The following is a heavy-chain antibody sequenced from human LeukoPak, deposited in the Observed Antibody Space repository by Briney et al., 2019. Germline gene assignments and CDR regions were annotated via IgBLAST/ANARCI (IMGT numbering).Heavy chain of an antibody. V-gene: IGHV3-53*04. CDR2: IYSGGST. CDR3: ARASGYSYGLDY. Sequence: PGGSLRLSCSASGVTVSSNYMSWVRPAPGKGLEWVSVIYSGGSTYYADSVKGRFTISRHNSKNTLYLQMNSLRAEDTAVYYCARASGYSYGLDYWGQGTLVTVSS. CDR1: GVTVSSNY. J-gene: IGHJ4*02. D-gene: IGHD5-18*01.